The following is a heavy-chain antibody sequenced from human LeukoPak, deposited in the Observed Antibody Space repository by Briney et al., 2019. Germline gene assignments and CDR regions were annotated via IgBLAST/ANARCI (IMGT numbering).Heavy chain of an antibody. CDR3: ARESYSYPYYYYYYMDV. CDR1: RLTFSSYS. D-gene: IGHD5-18*01. CDR2: ISSTSSYI. J-gene: IGHJ6*03. Sequence: GGSLRLSCAASRLTFSSYSMNWVRQPPGKGLEWVSSISSTSSYIYYADSVKGRLTISRDNAKNSLYLQMNSLIAEDTAVYYCARESYSYPYYYYYYMDVWGKGTTVTVSS. V-gene: IGHV3-21*01.